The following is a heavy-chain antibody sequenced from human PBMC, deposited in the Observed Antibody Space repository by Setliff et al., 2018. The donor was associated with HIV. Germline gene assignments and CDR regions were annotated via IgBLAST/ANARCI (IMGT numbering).Heavy chain of an antibody. D-gene: IGHD3-16*01. V-gene: IGHV5-51*01. CDR1: GYSFSDNW. Sequence: LGESLKISCKGFGYSFSDNWIGWVRQMPGKGLEWMGIIYPDDSATRYSPSFQGQVTISADKSINTAYMRWRSLRASDTAMYFCAKHGFERKSPYNWFDVWGQGTQVTVSS. CDR3: AKHGFERKSPYNWFDV. J-gene: IGHJ5*02. CDR2: IYPDDSAT.